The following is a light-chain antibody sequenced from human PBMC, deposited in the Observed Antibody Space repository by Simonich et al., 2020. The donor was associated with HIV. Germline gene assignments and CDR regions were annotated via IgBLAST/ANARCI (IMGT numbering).Light chain of an antibody. V-gene: IGLV2-14*01. J-gene: IGLJ3*02. CDR2: DVT. CDR1: SSYIGDYNF. Sequence: QSALTQPASVSGSPGQSITISCTGTSSYIGDYNFVSWYQQHPVKAPKLMIYDVTKRPSGVSNLFSGSKSGTTASLTISGLQAEDEADYYCTSYTRNTTWVFGGGTKLTVL. CDR3: TSYTRNTTWV.